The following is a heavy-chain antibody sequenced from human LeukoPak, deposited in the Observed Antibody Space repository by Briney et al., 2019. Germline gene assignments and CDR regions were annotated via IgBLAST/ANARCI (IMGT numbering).Heavy chain of an antibody. CDR2: INHSGST. CDR3: ARGDYYDSSGYYWFKTDDAFDI. CDR1: GGSFSGYY. V-gene: IGHV4-34*01. Sequence: SETLSLTCAVYGGSFSGYYWSWIRQPPGNGLEWIGEINHSGSTNYNPSLKSRVTISVDTSKNQFSLKLSSVTAADTAVYYCARGDYYDSSGYYWFKTDDAFDIWGRGTMVTVSS. D-gene: IGHD3-22*01. J-gene: IGHJ3*02.